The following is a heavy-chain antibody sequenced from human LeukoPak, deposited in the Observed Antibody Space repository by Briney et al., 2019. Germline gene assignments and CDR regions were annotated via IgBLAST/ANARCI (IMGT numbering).Heavy chain of an antibody. J-gene: IGHJ4*02. CDR1: GGSFSGYY. CDR2: INHSGST. V-gene: IGHV4-34*01. Sequence: SETLSLTCAVYGGSFSGYYWSWIRQPPGKGLEWSGEINHSGSTNYNPSLKSRVTISVDTSKNQFSLKLSSVTAADTAVYYCARGLMDCSSTSCYSGSDYWGQGTLVTVSS. CDR3: ARGLMDCSSTSCYSGSDY. D-gene: IGHD2-2*01.